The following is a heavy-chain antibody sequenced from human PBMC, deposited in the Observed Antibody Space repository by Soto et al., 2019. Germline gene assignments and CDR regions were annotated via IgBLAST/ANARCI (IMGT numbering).Heavy chain of an antibody. CDR2: VYESGYT. D-gene: IGHD5-18*01. Sequence: SETLSLTCTVSGASVSTGAYYWGWVRQRPGRGLEWIGYVYESGYTYYNMSLKSRLTISLDRSNNQFSLGLTSVTAADTAVYYCVRALRTTAMVYHWFDPWGQGTLVTVSS. CDR3: VRALRTTAMVYHWFDP. V-gene: IGHV4-31*03. J-gene: IGHJ5*02. CDR1: GASVSTGAYY.